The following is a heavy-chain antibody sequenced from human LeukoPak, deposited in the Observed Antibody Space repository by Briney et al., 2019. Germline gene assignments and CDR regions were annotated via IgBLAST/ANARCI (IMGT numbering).Heavy chain of an antibody. V-gene: IGHV3-48*03. Sequence: GGSLRLSCAASGFTFSSYEMNWVRQAPGKGLEWVSYISSSGSTIYYADSVKGRFTISRDNAKNSLYLQMNSLRVEDTAVYYCARDAFWSGYYMAYWGQGTLVTVSS. CDR2: ISSSGSTI. CDR3: ARDAFWSGYYMAY. J-gene: IGHJ4*02. CDR1: GFTFSSYE. D-gene: IGHD3-3*01.